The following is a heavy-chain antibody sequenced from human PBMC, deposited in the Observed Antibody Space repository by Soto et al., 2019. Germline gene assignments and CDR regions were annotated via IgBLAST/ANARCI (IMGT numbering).Heavy chain of an antibody. D-gene: IGHD1-26*01. CDR3: ARVIVGATYSGGWFDP. V-gene: IGHV4-34*01. CDR1: GGSFSGYY. Sequence: SETLSLTCAVYGGSFSGYYWSWIRQPPGKGLEWIGEINHSGSTNYNPSLKSRVTISVDTSKNQFSLKLSSVTAADTAVYYCARVIVGATYSGGWFDPWGQGTLVTVSS. CDR2: INHSGST. J-gene: IGHJ5*02.